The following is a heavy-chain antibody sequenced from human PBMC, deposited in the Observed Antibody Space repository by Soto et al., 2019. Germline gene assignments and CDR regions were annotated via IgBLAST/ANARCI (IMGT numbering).Heavy chain of an antibody. CDR1: GFTFSNYA. Sequence: GGSLRLSCAASGFTFSNYAMSWVRQAPGRGLEWVSSVGSGGGDKYNAESVRGRFTISRDDSKSTLFLQMNSLRAEDTAIYYCAKDRVSYNSVWDHCDTWGHGTMVTVSS. V-gene: IGHV3-23*01. CDR3: AKDRVSYNSVWDHCDT. D-gene: IGHD1-20*01. CDR2: VGSGGGDK. J-gene: IGHJ3*02.